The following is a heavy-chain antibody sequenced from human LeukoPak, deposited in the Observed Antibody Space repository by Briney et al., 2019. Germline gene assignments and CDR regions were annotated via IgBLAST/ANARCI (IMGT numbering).Heavy chain of an antibody. D-gene: IGHD6-13*01. V-gene: IGHV4-39*01. CDR1: GGSISSSSYY. CDR2: IYYSGST. J-gene: IGHJ4*02. Sequence: SETLSLTCTVSGGSISSSSYYWGWIRQPPGKGLEWIGNIYYSGSTHYNPSLKSRVTISVDTSKNQFSLKLTSVTAADTAVYYCARQTGIAAAGVDYWGQGTLVTVSS. CDR3: ARQTGIAAAGVDY.